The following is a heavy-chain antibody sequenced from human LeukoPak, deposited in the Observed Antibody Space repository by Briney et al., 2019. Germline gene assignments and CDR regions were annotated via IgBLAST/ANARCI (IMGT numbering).Heavy chain of an antibody. J-gene: IGHJ5*02. CDR2: LNPNTGNT. CDR1: GYSFTNYD. CDR3: ARMYYYDNSGDDNWFDP. Sequence: ASVKVSCKASGYSFTNYDINWVRQATGQGLEWMGWLNPNTGNTGYAQKFQGRVTITRNTSIGTAYLELSSLRSEDTAIYYCARMYYYDNSGDDNWFDPWGQGTLVTVSS. V-gene: IGHV1-8*03. D-gene: IGHD3-22*01.